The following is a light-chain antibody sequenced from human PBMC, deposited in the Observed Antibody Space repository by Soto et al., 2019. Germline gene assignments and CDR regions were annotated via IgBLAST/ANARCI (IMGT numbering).Light chain of an antibody. J-gene: IGKJ1*01. V-gene: IGKV3-20*01. CDR2: GAS. CDR3: QQYGSSLERT. Sequence: EIVLTQSPGTLSLSPGERATLSCRASQSVSSSYLAWYQQKPGQAPRLLIYGASSRATGIPDRFSGSGSGTDVTLTISRLEPDDFAVYYCQQYGSSLERTFGQGTKVEIK. CDR1: QSVSSSY.